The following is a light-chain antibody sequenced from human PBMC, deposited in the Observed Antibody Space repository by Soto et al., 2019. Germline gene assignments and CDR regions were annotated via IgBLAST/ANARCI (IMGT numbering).Light chain of an antibody. V-gene: IGKV1-5*03. CDR3: QQYNRYSGT. J-gene: IGKJ2*01. Sequence: DIQMTQSPCTLSASVGDRVTITCRASQSISSWLAWYQQKRGKAPKLLIYKAASLESGVPPRFSGSGSGTEFTLTISSLPPDDFATYYCQQYNRYSGTFGQGTKLEIK. CDR1: QSISSW. CDR2: KAA.